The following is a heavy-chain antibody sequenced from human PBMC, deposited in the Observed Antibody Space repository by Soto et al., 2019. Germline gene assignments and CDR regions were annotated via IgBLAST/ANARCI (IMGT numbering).Heavy chain of an antibody. D-gene: IGHD2-2*01. J-gene: IGHJ6*02. CDR3: ARHVPAAGYYYGMDV. CDR1: GGTFSSYA. V-gene: IGHV1-69*12. Sequence: QVQLVQSGAEVKKPGSSVKVSCKASGGTFSSYAISWVRQAPGQGLEWMGGIIPIFGTANYAQKFQVRVTITADEPTSTAYRELSSLRSDDTAVYYCARHVPAAGYYYGMDVWGQGTTVTVSS. CDR2: IIPIFGTA.